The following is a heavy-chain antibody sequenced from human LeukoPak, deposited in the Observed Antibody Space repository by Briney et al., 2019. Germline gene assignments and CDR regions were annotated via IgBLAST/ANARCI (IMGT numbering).Heavy chain of an antibody. CDR1: GFTFSSYG. J-gene: IGHJ4*02. D-gene: IGHD5-18*01. CDR2: IFGSGDNT. V-gene: IGHV3-23*01. Sequence: GGSLRLSCAASGFTFSSYGMSWVRQAPGKGLEWVSTIFGSGDNTYYADSVRGRFTISRDNSKNTLYLQMNSLRAEDTAIYYCVRYTTTFADWGQGTLVTVSS. CDR3: VRYTTTFAD.